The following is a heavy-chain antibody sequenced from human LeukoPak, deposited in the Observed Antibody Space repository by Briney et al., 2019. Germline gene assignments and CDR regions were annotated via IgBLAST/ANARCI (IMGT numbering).Heavy chain of an antibody. V-gene: IGHV3-33*06. D-gene: IGHD6-19*01. J-gene: IGHJ4*02. Sequence: GRSLRLSCAASGFTFSSYGMHWVRQAPGKGLEWVAVIWYDGSNKYYADSVKGRFTISRDNSKNTLYLQMNSLRAEDTAVYYCAKDRIAVAGNEWDYWGQGTLVTVSS. CDR3: AKDRIAVAGNEWDY. CDR2: IWYDGSNK. CDR1: GFTFSSYG.